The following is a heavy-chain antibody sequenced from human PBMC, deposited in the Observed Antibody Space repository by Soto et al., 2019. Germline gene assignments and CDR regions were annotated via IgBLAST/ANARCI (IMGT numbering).Heavy chain of an antibody. CDR1: GGTFSSYA. CDR3: ARQKAAYYYDSSGQYSYFQH. J-gene: IGHJ1*01. Sequence: QVQLVQSGAEVKKPGSSVKVSCKASGGTFSSYAISWVRQAPGQGLEWMGGISPMFGTANYAQKFQGRVTITADESTSTAYMELSSLRSEDTAVYYCARQKAAYYYDSSGQYSYFQHWGQGTLVTVSS. D-gene: IGHD3-22*01. CDR2: ISPMFGTA. V-gene: IGHV1-69*12.